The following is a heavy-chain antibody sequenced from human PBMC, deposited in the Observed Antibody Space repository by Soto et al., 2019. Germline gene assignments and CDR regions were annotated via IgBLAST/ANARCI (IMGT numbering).Heavy chain of an antibody. CDR2: VYYSGTT. V-gene: IGHV4-30-4*01. Sequence: QVQLQESGPGLVKASQTLSLTYTVSGGSINNYKNYWSWIRQPPRKGLEWIGYVYYSGTTHYNPSLKSRLTMSIDTSDSELSLNLTSVISADPAVYYFAIDIVDSFDSSGDPDSRGQGTLITVSP. CDR1: GGSINNYKNY. D-gene: IGHD6-25*01. J-gene: IGHJ4*02. CDR3: AIDIVDSFDSSGDPDS.